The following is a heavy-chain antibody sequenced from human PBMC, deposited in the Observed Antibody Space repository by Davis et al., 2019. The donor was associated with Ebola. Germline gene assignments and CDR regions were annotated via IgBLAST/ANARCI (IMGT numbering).Heavy chain of an antibody. J-gene: IGHJ4*02. V-gene: IGHV3-23*01. Sequence: PGGSLRPSCAASGFTFSSYAMSWVRQAPGKGLEWVSAISAGGGSTYYADSVKGRFTISRDNSKNTLYLQMNSLRVEDTAVYYCAKDWYDSKTYWGQGTLVTVSS. CDR3: AKDWYDSKTY. CDR2: ISAGGGST. CDR1: GFTFSSYA. D-gene: IGHD3-22*01.